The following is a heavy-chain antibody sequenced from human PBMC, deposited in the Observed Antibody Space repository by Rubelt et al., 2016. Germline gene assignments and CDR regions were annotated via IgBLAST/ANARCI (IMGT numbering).Heavy chain of an antibody. CDR3: ARAGVTYYDILTGSYCFDY. J-gene: IGHJ4*02. Sequence: QVQLQQWGAGLLKPSETLSLTCAVYGGSFSGYYWSWIRQPPGKGLEWIGEINHSGSTNYNPSLKSRVTSSVDTSKNPVSLKLSSVTAADTAVYYCARAGVTYYDILTGSYCFDYWGQGTLVTVSS. V-gene: IGHV4-34*01. CDR1: GGSFSGYY. CDR2: INHSGST. D-gene: IGHD3-9*01.